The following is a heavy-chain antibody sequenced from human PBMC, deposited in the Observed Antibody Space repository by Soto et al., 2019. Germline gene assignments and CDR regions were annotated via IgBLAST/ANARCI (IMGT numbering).Heavy chain of an antibody. CDR2: ISAYNGNT. J-gene: IGHJ5*02. CDR1: GYTFTSYG. V-gene: IGHV1-18*01. Sequence: VASVKVSCKASGYTFTSYGISWVRQAPGQGLEWMGWISAYNGNTNYAQKLQGRVTMTTDTSTGTAYMELRSLRSDDTAVYYCARDQLELLSDNWFDPWGQGTLVTVSS. CDR3: ARDQLELLSDNWFDP. D-gene: IGHD1-7*01.